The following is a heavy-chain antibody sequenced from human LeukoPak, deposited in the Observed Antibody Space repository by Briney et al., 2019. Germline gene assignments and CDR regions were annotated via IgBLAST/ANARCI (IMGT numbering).Heavy chain of an antibody. D-gene: IGHD6-19*01. CDR1: GFTFSSYW. J-gene: IGHJ4*02. CDR3: AREGSGWYDNFDY. CDR2: IKQDGSEK. Sequence: GGSLRLSCAASGFTFSSYWMSWVRQAPGKGLEWVANIKQDGSEKYYVDSVKGRFTISRDNAKNSLYLQMNSLRAEDTAVYYCAREGSGWYDNFDYWSQGTLVTVSS. V-gene: IGHV3-7*01.